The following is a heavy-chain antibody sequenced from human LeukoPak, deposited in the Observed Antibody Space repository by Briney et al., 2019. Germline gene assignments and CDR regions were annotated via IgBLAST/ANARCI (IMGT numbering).Heavy chain of an antibody. V-gene: IGHV1-2*06. Sequence: ASVKVSCKASGYTFTGYYMHWVRQAPGQGLEWMGRINPNSGGTNYAQKFQGRVTITTDESTSTAYMELSSLRSEDTAVYYCARDTGYCSGGSCYYYYYYMDVWGKGTTVTVSS. CDR3: ARDTGYCSGGSCYYYYYYMDV. CDR1: GYTFTGYY. J-gene: IGHJ6*03. CDR2: INPNSGGT. D-gene: IGHD2-15*01.